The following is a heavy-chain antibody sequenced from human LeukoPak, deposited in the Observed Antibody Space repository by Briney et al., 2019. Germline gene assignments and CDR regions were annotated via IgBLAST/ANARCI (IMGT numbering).Heavy chain of an antibody. J-gene: IGHJ6*03. Sequence: PSETLSLTCTVSGGSISSYYWSWIRQPAGKGLEWIGRIYTSGSTNYNPSLKSRVTMSVDTSKNQFSLKLSSVTAADTAVYYCARESGSYDILTGQPPYYYYYMDVWGKGTTVAISS. CDR1: GGSISSYY. D-gene: IGHD3-9*01. CDR3: ARESGSYDILTGQPPYYYYYMDV. CDR2: IYTSGST. V-gene: IGHV4-4*07.